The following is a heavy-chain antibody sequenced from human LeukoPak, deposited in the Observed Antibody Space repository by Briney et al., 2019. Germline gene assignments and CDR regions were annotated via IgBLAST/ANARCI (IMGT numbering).Heavy chain of an antibody. CDR1: GGSISSYY. V-gene: IGHV4-4*09. J-gene: IGHJ5*02. CDR2: IYTSGST. D-gene: IGHD3-3*01. CDR3: ARGLRFLEWPRENWFDP. Sequence: SETLSLTCTVSGGSISSYYWSWIRQPPGKGLEWIGYIYTSGSTNYNPSLKSRVTISVDTSKNQFSLKLSSVTAADTAVYYCARGLRFLEWPRENWFDPWGQGTLVTVSS.